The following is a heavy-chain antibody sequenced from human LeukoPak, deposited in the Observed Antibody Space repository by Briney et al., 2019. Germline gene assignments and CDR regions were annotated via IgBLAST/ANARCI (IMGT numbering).Heavy chain of an antibody. CDR3: ARAPGWSAIDY. Sequence: PSETLSLTCTVSGYSISSDYYWSWIRQPPGKGLEWIGYIYYSGSTNYNPSLKSRVTISVDTSKNQFSLKLSSVTAADTAVYYCARAPGWSAIDYWGQGTLVTVSS. CDR2: IYYSGST. J-gene: IGHJ4*02. D-gene: IGHD3-3*01. V-gene: IGHV4-61*01. CDR1: GYSISSDYY.